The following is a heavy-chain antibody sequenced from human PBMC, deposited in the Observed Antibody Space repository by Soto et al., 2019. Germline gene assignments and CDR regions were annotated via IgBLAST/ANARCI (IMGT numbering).Heavy chain of an antibody. J-gene: IGHJ4*02. V-gene: IGHV3-11*01. CDR1: EFTFSDYY. D-gene: IGHD4-17*01. CDR3: SREWISNYGYGSDY. Sequence: LVESGGGLVRPGGSLKLSCAASEFTFSDYYMSWIRQAPGKGLEWVAYISSSGSTIYYADSVKGRFTISRDNAKNSLYLQMNSLRAEDTAVYYCSREWISNYGYGSDYWGQGTLVTVSS. CDR2: ISSSGSTI.